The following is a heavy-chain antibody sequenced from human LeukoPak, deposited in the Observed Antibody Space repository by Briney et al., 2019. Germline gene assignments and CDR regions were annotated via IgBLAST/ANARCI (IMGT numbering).Heavy chain of an antibody. CDR2: ISGSGGST. CDR1: GFTFSNYA. Sequence: PGGSLRLSCGVSGFTFSNYAMSWVRQAPGKGLEWVSGISGSGGSTYYTDSKKGRFTISRDNSKNTLYLQMNSLRADDTAVYFCARAGQQLVPYYFNYWGQGILVTVSS. D-gene: IGHD6-13*01. CDR3: ARAGQQLVPYYFNY. J-gene: IGHJ4*02. V-gene: IGHV3-23*01.